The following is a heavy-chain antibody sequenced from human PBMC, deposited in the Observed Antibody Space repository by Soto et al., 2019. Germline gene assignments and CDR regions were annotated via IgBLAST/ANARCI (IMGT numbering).Heavy chain of an antibody. D-gene: IGHD2-2*01. CDR1: GYTFTSYG. CDR2: ISAYNGNT. J-gene: IGHJ4*02. V-gene: IGHV1-18*01. CDR3: VFRVPAAYYFDY. Sequence: ASVKVSCKASGYTFTSYGISWVRQAPGQGLEWMGWISAYNGNTNYAQKLQGRVTMTTDTSTSTAYMELRSLRSDDTAVYYCVFRVPAAYYFDYWGQGTLVTVSS.